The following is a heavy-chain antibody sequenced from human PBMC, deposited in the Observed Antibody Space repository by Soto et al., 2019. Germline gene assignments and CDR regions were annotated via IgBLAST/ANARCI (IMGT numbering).Heavy chain of an antibody. J-gene: IGHJ6*02. CDR3: VRGLRYSGMDV. CDR1: GGSCSAYY. Sequence: QVQLQQWGAGLLKPSETLSLTCAVNGGSCSAYYWTWIRQPPGRGLEWIGEIDHSGSTNYNPSLESRVTISIDTAKNRFSLNVTSVTAADTAVYYCVRGLRYSGMDVWGQGTTVTVS. D-gene: IGHD2-15*01. CDR2: IDHSGST. V-gene: IGHV4-34*01.